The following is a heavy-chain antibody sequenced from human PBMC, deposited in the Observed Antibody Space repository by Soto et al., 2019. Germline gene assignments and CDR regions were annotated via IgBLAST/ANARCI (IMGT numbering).Heavy chain of an antibody. V-gene: IGHV1-8*01. D-gene: IGHD3-3*01. J-gene: IGHJ5*02. CDR2: MNPNSGNT. CDR1: GYTFTSYD. Sequence: GASVKVSCKASGYTFTSYDINWVRQATGQGLEWMGWMNPNSGNTGYAQKFQGRVTMTRNTSISTAYMELSSLRSEDTAVYYCAGTARYYDCWSGYYHWFDPWGQGTLVTVSS. CDR3: AGTARYYDCWSGYYHWFDP.